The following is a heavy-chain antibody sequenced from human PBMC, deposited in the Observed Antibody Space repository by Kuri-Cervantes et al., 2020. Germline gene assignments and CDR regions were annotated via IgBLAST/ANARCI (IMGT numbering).Heavy chain of an antibody. CDR2: IYYGGST. D-gene: IGHD3-10*01. V-gene: IGHV4-59*13. Sequence: GSLRLSCTVSGGSISSYYWSWIRQPPGKGLEWIGYIYYGGSTNYNPSLKSRVTISVDTSKNQFSLKLSSVTAANTAVYYCARFAVSVHPEYYYYYYMDVWGKGTTVTVSS. CDR3: ARFAVSVHPEYYYYYYMDV. J-gene: IGHJ6*03. CDR1: GGSISSYY.